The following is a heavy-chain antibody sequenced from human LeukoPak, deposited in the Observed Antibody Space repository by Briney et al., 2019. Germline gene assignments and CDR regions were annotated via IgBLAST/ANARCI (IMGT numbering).Heavy chain of an antibody. CDR3: ASGIQPRLSWFFDL. Sequence: PGGSLRLSCAASGVRFSDYYMSWIRQAPGKGLEWFSYISSPGSTTYYADSVKGRFTISRDNAKNSLSLQMNSLRADDTAVYYCASGIQPRLSWFFDLWGRGTLVTVSS. D-gene: IGHD5-18*01. CDR2: ISSPGSTT. V-gene: IGHV3-11*01. J-gene: IGHJ2*01. CDR1: GVRFSDYY.